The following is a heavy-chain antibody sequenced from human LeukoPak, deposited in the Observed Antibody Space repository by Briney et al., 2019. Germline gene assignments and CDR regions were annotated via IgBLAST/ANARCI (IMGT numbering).Heavy chain of an antibody. CDR2: ISGSGGST. CDR3: AKDKGGSYYPAYFDY. J-gene: IGHJ4*02. D-gene: IGHD1-26*01. CDR1: GFTFSSYA. Sequence: GGSLRLSCAASGFTFSSYAMTWVRQVPGKGLEWVSAISGSGGSTYNADSVKGRFTISRDNSKHTLYLQMDSLRAEDTAVYYCAKDKGGSYYPAYFDYWGQGTLVTVSS. V-gene: IGHV3-23*01.